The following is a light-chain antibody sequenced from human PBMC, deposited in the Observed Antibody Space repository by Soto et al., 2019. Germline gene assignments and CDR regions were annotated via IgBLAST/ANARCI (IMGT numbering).Light chain of an antibody. CDR3: QQSFSSPLT. V-gene: IGKV1-39*01. Sequence: DIQMTQYPSSLPASVGDRVTITCRASLAISNYLNWYQQKPGKAPELLIFSSSSLQSGVPSRFSGSGSGTHFTLTISSLQPEDFAVYYCQQSFSSPLTFGGGTKVDI. J-gene: IGKJ4*01. CDR2: SSS. CDR1: LAISNY.